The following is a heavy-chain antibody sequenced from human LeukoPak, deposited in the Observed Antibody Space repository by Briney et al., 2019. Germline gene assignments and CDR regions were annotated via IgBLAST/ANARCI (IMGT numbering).Heavy chain of an antibody. CDR1: GFTFSSYA. V-gene: IGHV3-30-3*01. J-gene: IGHJ6*02. CDR2: ISYDGSNK. Sequence: GGSLRLSCAASGFTFSSYAIHWVRQAPGKGLEWVAVISYDGSNKYYADSVKGRFTISRDNSKNTLYLQMNSLRAEDTAVYYCARDREGDYYCYGMDVWGQGTTVTVSS. CDR3: ARDREGDYYCYGMDV.